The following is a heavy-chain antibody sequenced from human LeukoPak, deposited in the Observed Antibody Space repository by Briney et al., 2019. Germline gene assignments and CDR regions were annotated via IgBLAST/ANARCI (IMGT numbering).Heavy chain of an antibody. V-gene: IGHV4-61*02. J-gene: IGHJ6*03. CDR3: ARDGLATYYYYYYMDV. D-gene: IGHD6-6*01. CDR2: IYTSGST. CDR1: GGSISSGSYY. Sequence: SETLSLTCTVPGGSISSGSYYWSWIRQPAGKGLEWIGRIYTSGSTNYNPSLKSRVTISVGTSKNQFSLRLSSVTAADTAVYFCARDGLATYYYYYYMDVWGKGTTVTVSS.